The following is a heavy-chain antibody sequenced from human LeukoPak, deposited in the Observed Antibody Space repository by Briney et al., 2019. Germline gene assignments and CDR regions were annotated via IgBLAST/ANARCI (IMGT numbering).Heavy chain of an antibody. CDR3: ATDRERDPSVYYLV. J-gene: IGHJ4*02. CDR2: ISDDGSGT. V-gene: IGHV3-23*01. Sequence: PGGSLRLSCAASGFTFSDYAMSWVRQAPGQGPEWVSTISDDGSGTYYADSVKGRFTISRDNSKNTLFLRINSLRAEDSAVYYCATDRERDPSVYYLVGGQGTLITVSS. CDR1: GFTFSDYA. D-gene: IGHD3-22*01.